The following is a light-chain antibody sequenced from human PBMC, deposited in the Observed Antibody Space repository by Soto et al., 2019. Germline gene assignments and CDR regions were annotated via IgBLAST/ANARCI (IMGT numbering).Light chain of an antibody. Sequence: EIVLTQSPGTLSLSPGERATLSCRASQSVSSSYLAWYQQKPGQAPRLLIYGASTRATGIPARFSGSGSGTEFTLTISSPQSEDFAVYYCQQYNNWPPITFGQGTRLEI. CDR2: GAS. CDR3: QQYNNWPPIT. V-gene: IGKV3-15*01. J-gene: IGKJ5*01. CDR1: QSVSSSY.